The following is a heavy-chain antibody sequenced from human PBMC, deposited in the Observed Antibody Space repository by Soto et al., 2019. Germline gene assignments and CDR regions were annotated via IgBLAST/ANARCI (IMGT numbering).Heavy chain of an antibody. CDR3: AHVGFGYSGYDYGWFDP. CDR2: IYYSGST. V-gene: IGHV4-39*01. D-gene: IGHD5-12*01. Sequence: SETLSLTCTVSGGSISSSSYYWGWIRQPPGKGLEWIGSIYYSGSTYYNPSLKSRVTISVDTSKNQFSLKLSSVTAADTAVYYCAHVGFGYSGYDYGWFDPWGQGTLVTVSS. CDR1: GGSISSSSYY. J-gene: IGHJ5*02.